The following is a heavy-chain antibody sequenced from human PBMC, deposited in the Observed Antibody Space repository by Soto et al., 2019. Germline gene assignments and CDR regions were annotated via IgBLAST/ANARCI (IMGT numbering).Heavy chain of an antibody. Sequence: SVKVSCKVSGYTLTELSMHWVRQAPGQGLEWMGGIIPIFGTANYAQKFQGRVTITADESTSTAYMELSSLRSEDTAVYYCARGSLVVIGVYYFDYWGQGTLVTVSS. CDR3: ARGSLVVIGVYYFDY. CDR2: IIPIFGTA. J-gene: IGHJ4*02. D-gene: IGHD2-15*01. V-gene: IGHV1-69*13. CDR1: GYTLTELS.